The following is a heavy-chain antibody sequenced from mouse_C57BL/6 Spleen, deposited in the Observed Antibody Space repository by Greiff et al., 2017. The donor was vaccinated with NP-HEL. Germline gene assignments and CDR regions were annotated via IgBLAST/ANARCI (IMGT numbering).Heavy chain of an antibody. CDR2: IYPGSGNT. D-gene: IGHD2-1*01. CDR3: ARYYGNPRGYFDV. CDR1: GYSFTSYY. Sequence: VQGVESGPELVKPGASVKISCKASGYSFTSYYIHWVKQRPGQGLEWIGWIYPGSGNTKYNEKFKGKATLTADTSSSTAYMQLSSLTSEDSAVYYCARYYGNPRGYFDVWGTGTTVTVSS. V-gene: IGHV1-66*01. J-gene: IGHJ1*03.